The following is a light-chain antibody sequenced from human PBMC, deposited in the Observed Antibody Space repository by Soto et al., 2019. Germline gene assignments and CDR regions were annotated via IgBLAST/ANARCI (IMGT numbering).Light chain of an antibody. CDR2: EVS. V-gene: IGLV2-23*02. CDR1: SSDVWSYNL. CDR3: CSYAGSSTFDVV. J-gene: IGLJ2*01. Sequence: QSALTQPASVSGSPGQSITISCTGTSSDVWSYNLVSWYQQHPGKAPKLMIYEVSKRPSGVSNRFSGSKSGNTASLTISGLQAEDEADYYCCSYAGSSTFDVVFGGGTKVPVL.